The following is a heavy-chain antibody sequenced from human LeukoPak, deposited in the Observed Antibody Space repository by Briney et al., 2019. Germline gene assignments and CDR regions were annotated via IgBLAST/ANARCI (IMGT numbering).Heavy chain of an antibody. Sequence: GGSLRLSCAASGFTFSSYAMSWVRQAPGKGLEWVSAISGSGGSTYYADSVKGRFTISRDNSKNTLYLQMSSLRAEDTAVYYCVKGRYSNSWYSSDYWGQGTLVTVSS. CDR2: ISGSGGST. J-gene: IGHJ4*02. D-gene: IGHD6-13*01. CDR1: GFTFSSYA. V-gene: IGHV3-23*01. CDR3: VKGRYSNSWYSSDY.